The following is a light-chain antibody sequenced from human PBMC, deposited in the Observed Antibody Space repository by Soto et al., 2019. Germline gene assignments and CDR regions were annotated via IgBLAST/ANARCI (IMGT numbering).Light chain of an antibody. CDR1: SSDIGRYNY. CDR2: GVN. CDR3: ASYTSTTTLVV. V-gene: IGLV2-14*01. J-gene: IGLJ2*01. Sequence: QSALTQPASVSGSPGQSITISCTGTSSDIGRYNYVSWYQQHPGKAPRLVISGVNKRPSGISNRFSGSKSGNTASLTISGLQADDEAIYYCASYTSTTTLVVFGGGTKLNVL.